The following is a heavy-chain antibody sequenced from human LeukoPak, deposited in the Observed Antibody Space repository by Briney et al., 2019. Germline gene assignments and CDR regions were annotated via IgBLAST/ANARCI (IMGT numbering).Heavy chain of an antibody. J-gene: IGHJ4*02. CDR3: AAMLVRGVVGPRFDY. CDR2: IYPGDSDT. Sequence: GESLKISCTASGYTFSNYWIRWVRQMPGKGLELMGLIYPGDSDTTYSPSFQGQVTISADKSISTAYLQWSSLNASDTSMYYCAAMLVRGVVGPRFDYWGQGTLVSVSS. D-gene: IGHD3-10*01. V-gene: IGHV5-51*01. CDR1: GYTFSNYW.